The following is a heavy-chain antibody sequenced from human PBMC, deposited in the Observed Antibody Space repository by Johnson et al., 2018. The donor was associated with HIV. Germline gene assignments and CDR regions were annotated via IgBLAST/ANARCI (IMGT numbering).Heavy chain of an antibody. CDR2: ISSNGGST. CDR1: GFTFSSYA. J-gene: IGHJ3*02. V-gene: IGHV3-64*01. CDR3: ARDLHAFDI. Sequence: VQLVEYGGGVVQPGRSLRLSCAASGFTFSSYAMHWVRQAPGKGLEYVSAISSNGGSTYYANSVKGRFTISRDNAKNSLYLQMNSLRAEDTAVYYCARDLHAFDIWGQGTMVTVSS.